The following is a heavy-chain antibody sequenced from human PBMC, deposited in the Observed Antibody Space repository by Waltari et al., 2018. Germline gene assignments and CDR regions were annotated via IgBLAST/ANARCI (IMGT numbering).Heavy chain of an antibody. J-gene: IGHJ3*01. CDR3: AAALGGGISASRPFHF. V-gene: IGHV1-69-2*01. Sequence: EVQLLQSGAEVKKPGTPVKISCKVSGATFTDNYLHWIQQAPGKGLQWMGLLDPEDGQAVYAEKFQGRVTMTADTSIHTAYMELTSLTSEDTAFYYCAAALGGGISASRPFHFWGQGTMITVSS. D-gene: IGHD3-10*01. CDR2: LDPEDGQA. CDR1: GATFTDNY.